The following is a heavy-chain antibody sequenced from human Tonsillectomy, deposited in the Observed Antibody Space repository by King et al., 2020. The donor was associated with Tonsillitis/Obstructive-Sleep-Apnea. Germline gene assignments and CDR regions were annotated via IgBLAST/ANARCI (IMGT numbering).Heavy chain of an antibody. Sequence: QLQESGPGLVKPLQTLSLTCTVSGGSISNGAYYWSWVRQRPGKGLEWIGYIYYSGGTHYNPSLKSRGTISEDTSKNQFSLSLSSVTAADTAVYYCVTRIRGGTEYFQNWGQGTLVTVSS. CDR3: VTRIRGGTEYFQN. D-gene: IGHD3-10*01. V-gene: IGHV4-31*03. CDR2: IYYSGGT. CDR1: GGSISNGAYY. J-gene: IGHJ1*01.